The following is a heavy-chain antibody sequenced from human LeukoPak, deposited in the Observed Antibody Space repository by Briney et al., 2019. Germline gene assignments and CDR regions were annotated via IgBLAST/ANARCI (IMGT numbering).Heavy chain of an antibody. CDR2: IIPIFGTA. CDR1: GYTFTGYY. J-gene: IGHJ6*03. Sequence: ASVKVSCKASGYTFTGYYMHWVRQAPGQGLEWMGRIIPIFGTANYAQKFQGRVTITADKSTSTAYMELSSLRSEDTAVYYCARDREGSSYYYYYYYMDVWGKGTTVTVSS. CDR3: ARDREGSSYYYYYYYMDV. D-gene: IGHD5-24*01. V-gene: IGHV1-69*06.